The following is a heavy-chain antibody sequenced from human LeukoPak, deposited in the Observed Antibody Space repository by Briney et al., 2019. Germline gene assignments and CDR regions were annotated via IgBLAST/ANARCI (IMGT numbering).Heavy chain of an antibody. J-gene: IGHJ6*02. V-gene: IGHV3-23*01. CDR2: ISGSGGST. CDR1: GFTFSSYA. D-gene: IGHD2-15*01. Sequence: PGGSLRLSCAASGFTFSSYAMSWVRQAPGKGLEWVSAISGSGGSTYYADSVKGRFTISRDNSKNTLYLQMNSLRAEDTAVYYCAKSLAYCSGGSCYPTDYYGMDVWGQGTTVTVSS. CDR3: AKSLAYCSGGSCYPTDYYGMDV.